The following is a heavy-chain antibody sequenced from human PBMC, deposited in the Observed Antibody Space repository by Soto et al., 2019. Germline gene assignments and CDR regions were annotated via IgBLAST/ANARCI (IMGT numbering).Heavy chain of an antibody. Sequence: GGSLRLSCAVSGFTFGSYWMNWVRLIPGKGLEWVAYIKPDGSATYYVDSVKGRFTISRDNAKNPLYLQMNSLRVEDTSVYYCARAGYCGPGCYYYFDYWGQGTLVTVSS. CDR1: GFTFGSYW. J-gene: IGHJ4*02. CDR3: ARAGYCGPGCYYYFDY. CDR2: IKPDGSAT. D-gene: IGHD2-21*02. V-gene: IGHV3-7*01.